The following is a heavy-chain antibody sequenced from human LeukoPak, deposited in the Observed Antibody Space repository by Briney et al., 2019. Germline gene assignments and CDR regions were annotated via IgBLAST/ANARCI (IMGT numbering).Heavy chain of an antibody. CDR2: IYDSWNT. CDR3: ASQAGVKHSFDY. CDR1: GDSISSNY. J-gene: IGHJ4*02. D-gene: IGHD6-19*01. V-gene: IGHV4-59*01. Sequence: PSETLSLTCTLSGDSISSNYWSWIRQPPGKGLEWIGYIYDSWNTKYNPSLKGRVTISGDTSKNLFSLELTSVTAADTAVYYCASQAGVKHSFDYWGQGTLVTVSS.